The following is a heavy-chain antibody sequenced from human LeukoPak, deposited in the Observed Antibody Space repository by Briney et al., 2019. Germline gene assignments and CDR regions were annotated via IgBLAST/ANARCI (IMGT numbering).Heavy chain of an antibody. CDR1: GFTFSGYD. Sequence: GGSLRLSCAASGFTFSGYDMSWVRQAPGKGLEWVSYTSSSSSTIYYADSVKSRFTISRDNAKNSLYLQMNSLRAEDAAVYYCARLRYYGMDVWGQGTTVTVCS. CDR3: ARLRYYGMDV. J-gene: IGHJ6*01. CDR2: TSSSSSTI. V-gene: IGHV3-48*04.